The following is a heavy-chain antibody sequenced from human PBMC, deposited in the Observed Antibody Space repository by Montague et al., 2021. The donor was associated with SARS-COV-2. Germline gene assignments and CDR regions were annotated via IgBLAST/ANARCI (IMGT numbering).Heavy chain of an antibody. CDR1: GGSISSYY. D-gene: IGHD3-16*01. CDR2: IYYDGST. CDR3: ASYESYFEH. Sequence: SETLSLTCTVSGGSISSYYWSWIRQTPGKGLEWIGYIYYDGSTNYNPSLKSRVTMSVDSSKNQFSLRLSSATAADTAVYYCASYESYFEHWGQGTLVTVSS. J-gene: IGHJ4*02. V-gene: IGHV4-59*01.